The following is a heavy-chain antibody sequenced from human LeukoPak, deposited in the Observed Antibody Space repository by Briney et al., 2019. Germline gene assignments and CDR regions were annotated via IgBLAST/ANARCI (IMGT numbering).Heavy chain of an antibody. Sequence: SETLSLTCAVYGGSFSGYYWSWIRQPPGRGLEWIGEINHSGSTNYNPSLKSRVTISVDTSKNQFSLKLSSVTAADTAVYYCARGIAYYDILTGYYMNEAQYFDYWGQGTLVTVSS. V-gene: IGHV4-34*01. CDR3: ARGIAYYDILTGYYMNEAQYFDY. D-gene: IGHD3-9*01. CDR1: GGSFSGYY. J-gene: IGHJ4*02. CDR2: INHSGST.